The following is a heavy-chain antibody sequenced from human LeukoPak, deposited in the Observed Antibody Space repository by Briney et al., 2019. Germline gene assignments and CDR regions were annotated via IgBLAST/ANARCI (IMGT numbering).Heavy chain of an antibody. Sequence: SGTLSLTCTVSGGSISSSSYYWGWIRQPPGKGLEWIGSIYYSGSTYYNPSLKSRVTISVDTSKNQFSLKLSSVTAADTAVYYCARVGTTVTTHFDYWGQGTLVTVSS. V-gene: IGHV4-39*07. D-gene: IGHD4-17*01. CDR3: ARVGTTVTTHFDY. CDR1: GGSISSSSYY. J-gene: IGHJ4*02. CDR2: IYYSGST.